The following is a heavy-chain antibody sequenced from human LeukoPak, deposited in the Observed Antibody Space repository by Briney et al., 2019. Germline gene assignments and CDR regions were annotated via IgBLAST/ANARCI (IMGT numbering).Heavy chain of an antibody. V-gene: IGHV4-39*01. J-gene: IGHJ5*02. CDR1: GGSISSSSYY. CDR2: IYYSGST. CDR3: ARGGGYYDFWSGYFNNWFDP. D-gene: IGHD3-3*01. Sequence: SETLSLTCTVSGGSISSSSYYWGWIRQPPGKGLEWIGSIYYSGSTYYNPSLKSRVTISVDTSKNQFSLKLSSVTAADTAVYYCARGGGYYDFWSGYFNNWFDPWGQGTLVTVSS.